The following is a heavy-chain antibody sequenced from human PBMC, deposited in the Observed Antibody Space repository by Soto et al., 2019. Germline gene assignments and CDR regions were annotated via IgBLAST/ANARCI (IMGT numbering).Heavy chain of an antibody. Sequence: GGSLRLSCAASGFTFRSYDMHWVRQAPGKGLEWMGVISFDGIKKYYADSVKGRFTISRDSSKNKLYLQMNSLRAEDTAVYYCAKPIVAAMDVWGQGTTVTVYS. CDR1: GFTFRSYD. V-gene: IGHV3-30*18. CDR2: ISFDGIKK. J-gene: IGHJ6*02. CDR3: AKPIVAAMDV. D-gene: IGHD6-13*01.